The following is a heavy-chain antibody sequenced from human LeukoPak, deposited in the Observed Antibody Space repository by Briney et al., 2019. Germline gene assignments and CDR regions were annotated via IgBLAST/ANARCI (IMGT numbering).Heavy chain of an antibody. D-gene: IGHD2-2*01. CDR2: ISTYNGNT. J-gene: IGHJ4*02. Sequence: ASVKVSCKASGYTFTSYGIGWVRQAPGQGLEWVGWISTYNGNTFYAQKFEGRVTMTTDTSTNTVYMDLRSLRSDDTAVYYCARDLEHCRNIICSNSAYWGQGTLVTVSS. CDR3: ARDLEHCRNIICSNSAY. V-gene: IGHV1-18*01. CDR1: GYTFTSYG.